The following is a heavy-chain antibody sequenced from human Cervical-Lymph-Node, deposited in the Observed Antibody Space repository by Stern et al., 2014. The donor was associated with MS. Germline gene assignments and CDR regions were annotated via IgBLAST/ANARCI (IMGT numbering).Heavy chain of an antibody. CDR1: GGTFSKFP. CDR2: IFPVFGTP. CDR3: ALSSETSDRWYSLGYDL. V-gene: IGHV1-69*01. D-gene: IGHD6-13*01. Sequence: QVQLVQSGAAVTKPGSSVKVSCKASGGTFSKFPSSWVRQAPGPGLAWMGGIFPVFGTPTYAQEFRGRVTITADVSTSTVYMELSSLRSDDTAVYYCALSSETSDRWYSLGYDLWGQGTLVTVSS. J-gene: IGHJ5*02.